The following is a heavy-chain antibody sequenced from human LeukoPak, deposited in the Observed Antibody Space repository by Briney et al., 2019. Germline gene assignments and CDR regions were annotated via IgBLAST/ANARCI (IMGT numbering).Heavy chain of an antibody. D-gene: IGHD6-19*01. V-gene: IGHV1-18*01. Sequence: ASVKVSCKASGYTFTSYGNSWVRQAPGQGLEWMGWISAYNGNTNYAQKLQGRVTMTTDTSTSTAYMELRSLRSGDTAVYYCARSIAVAGVTQPEPYYFDYWGQGTLVTVSS. J-gene: IGHJ4*02. CDR2: ISAYNGNT. CDR3: ARSIAVAGVTQPEPYYFDY. CDR1: GYTFTSYG.